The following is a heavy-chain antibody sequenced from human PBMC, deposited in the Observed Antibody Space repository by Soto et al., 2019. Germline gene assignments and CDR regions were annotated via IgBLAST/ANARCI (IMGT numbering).Heavy chain of an antibody. V-gene: IGHV3-74*01. CDR2: VKGDGSET. J-gene: IGHJ4*02. CDR1: GFTFSSYW. Sequence: GGSLRLSCAASGFTFSSYWMHWVRQAPGKGLVWVSRVKGDGSETNYADSVKGRFTISRDNAKNTLYLQLNSLRAEDTAVYYCLRGNSGYGNFDYWGQGTRVTVSS. D-gene: IGHD5-12*01. CDR3: LRGNSGYGNFDY.